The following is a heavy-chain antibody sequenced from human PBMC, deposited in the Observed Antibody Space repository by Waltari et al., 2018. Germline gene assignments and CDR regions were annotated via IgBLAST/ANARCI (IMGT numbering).Heavy chain of an antibody. CDR3: VRGVGSPGDY. CDR1: GYPFTSYW. D-gene: IGHD3-10*01. CDR2: IDPTDSET. Sequence: EVQLVQSGAEVKQPGESLRLSCEGSGYPFTSYWINWVRQMPGKGLEGMGRIDPTDSETHYNPSFQGHVTISANKSTSTAYVQWNSLKASDTATYYCVRGVGSPGDYWGQGTLVTVSS. J-gene: IGHJ4*02. V-gene: IGHV5-10-1*03.